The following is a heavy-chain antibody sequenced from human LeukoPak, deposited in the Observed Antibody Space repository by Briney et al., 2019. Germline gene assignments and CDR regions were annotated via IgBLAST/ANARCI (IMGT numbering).Heavy chain of an antibody. CDR2: IRYDGSNK. Sequence: GGSLRLSCAASGFTFSSYGMHWVRQAPGKGLEWVAFIRYDGSNKYYADSVKGRFTISRDNSKNTLYLQMNSLRAEDTAVYYCAKFPQITMVRGAPDAFDIWGQGTMVTVSS. CDR3: AKFPQITMVRGAPDAFDI. D-gene: IGHD3-10*01. V-gene: IGHV3-30*02. CDR1: GFTFSSYG. J-gene: IGHJ3*02.